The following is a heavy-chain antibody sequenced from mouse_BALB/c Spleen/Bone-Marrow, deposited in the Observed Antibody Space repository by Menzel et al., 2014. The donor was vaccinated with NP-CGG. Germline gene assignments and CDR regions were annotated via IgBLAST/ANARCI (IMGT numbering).Heavy chain of an antibody. CDR3: ARDYYGWFAY. J-gene: IGHJ3*01. D-gene: IGHD1-1*01. Sequence: DVKLVESGPDLVKPSQSLSLPCTVTGYSITSGYSWHWIRPFPGNKLEWMGYIHYSGSTNYNPSLKSRISITRDTSKNQFFLQLNSVTTEDTATYYCARDYYGWFAYWGQGTLVTVSA. V-gene: IGHV3-1*02. CDR1: GYSITSGYS. CDR2: IHYSGST.